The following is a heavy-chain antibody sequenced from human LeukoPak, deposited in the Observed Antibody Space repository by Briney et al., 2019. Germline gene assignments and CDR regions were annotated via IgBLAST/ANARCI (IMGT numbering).Heavy chain of an antibody. CDR3: ARGRFGVVVPAALDY. J-gene: IGHJ4*02. CDR1: GGSISSGDYY. D-gene: IGHD2-2*01. CDR2: IYYSGST. V-gene: IGHV4-30-4*08. Sequence: SQTLSLTCTVSGGSISSGDYYWSWIRQPPGKGLEWIGYIYYSGSTYYNPSLKSRVTISVDTSKNQFSLKLSSVTAADTAVYYCARGRFGVVVPAALDYWGQGTLVTVSS.